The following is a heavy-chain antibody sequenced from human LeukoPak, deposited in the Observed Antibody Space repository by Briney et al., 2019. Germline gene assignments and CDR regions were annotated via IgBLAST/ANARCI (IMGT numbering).Heavy chain of an antibody. D-gene: IGHD3-9*01. J-gene: IGHJ4*02. V-gene: IGHV3-21*01. Sequence: GGSLRLSCTASGFTFSSYSMNWVRQAPGKGLEWVSSISSSSSYIYYADSVKGRFTISRDNAKNSLYLQMNSLRAEDTAVYYCARDDILTGQPWNYWGQGTLVTVSS. CDR1: GFTFSSYS. CDR2: ISSSSSYI. CDR3: ARDDILTGQPWNY.